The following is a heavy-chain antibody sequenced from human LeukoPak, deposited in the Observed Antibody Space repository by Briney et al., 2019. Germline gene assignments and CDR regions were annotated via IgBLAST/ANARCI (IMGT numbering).Heavy chain of an antibody. Sequence: GGSLRLSCAASGFTFSSYAMNWVRQAPGKGLEWVSYISSSSGTIYYADSVKGRFTISRDNAENSLYLQMSSLRAEDTAVYYCARGGLRGDYWGQGTLVTVSS. D-gene: IGHD4-17*01. CDR3: ARGGLRGDY. CDR1: GFTFSSYA. V-gene: IGHV3-48*01. J-gene: IGHJ4*02. CDR2: ISSSSGTI.